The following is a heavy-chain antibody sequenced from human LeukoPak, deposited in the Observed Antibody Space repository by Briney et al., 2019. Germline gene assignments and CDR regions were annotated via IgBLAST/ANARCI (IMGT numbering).Heavy chain of an antibody. V-gene: IGHV5-51*01. CDR3: ARRRYSYGPYWYFDL. Sequence: GESLKISCKDSGYSFTNYWIGWVRQLPGKGLEWKGIIYPGDSDTRYSPSFQGQVTISADKSISTAYLQWSSLKASDTAMYYCARRRYSYGPYWYFDLWGRGTLVTVSS. CDR2: IYPGDSDT. CDR1: GYSFTNYW. J-gene: IGHJ2*01. D-gene: IGHD5-18*01.